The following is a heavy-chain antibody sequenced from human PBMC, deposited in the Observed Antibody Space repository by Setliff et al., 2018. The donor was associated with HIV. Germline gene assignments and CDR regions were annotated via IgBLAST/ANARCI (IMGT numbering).Heavy chain of an antibody. CDR2: IYYSGST. V-gene: IGHV4-30-4*08. Sequence: SETLSLTCTVSGGSISSGDYYWSWIRQPPGKGLDWIGFIYYSGSTYYNPSLVSRVTISLDTSKNQFSLKLSSVTAADTAVYYCAAGLWFGEFSLWQYWHFDLWGRGTLVTVSS. CDR3: AAGLWFGEFSLWQYWHFDL. D-gene: IGHD3-10*01. CDR1: GGSISSGDYY. J-gene: IGHJ2*01.